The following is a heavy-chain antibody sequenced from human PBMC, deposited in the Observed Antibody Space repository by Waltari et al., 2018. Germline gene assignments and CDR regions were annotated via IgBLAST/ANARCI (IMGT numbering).Heavy chain of an antibody. V-gene: IGHV4-38-2*01. Sequence: QVQLQESGPGLVKPSETLSLTCAVSGYSISSGYYWGWIRQPPGKGLEWIGSIYHSGSTYYNPSLKSRVTIAVDTSKNQFSLKLSSVIAADTAVYYCATPSSSYYYYYGMDVWGQGTTVTVSS. CDR2: IYHSGST. D-gene: IGHD6-6*01. CDR3: ATPSSSYYYYYGMDV. J-gene: IGHJ6*02. CDR1: GYSISSGYY.